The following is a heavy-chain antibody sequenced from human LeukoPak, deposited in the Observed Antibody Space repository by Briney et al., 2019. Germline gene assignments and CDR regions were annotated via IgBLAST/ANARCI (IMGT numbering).Heavy chain of an antibody. D-gene: IGHD2-15*01. J-gene: IGHJ4*02. V-gene: IGHV1-2*02. CDR3: ARGHIVVVVAAIYLFDY. Sequence: ASVKVSCKASGYTFTGYYMHWVRQAPGQGLEWMGWINPNSGGTNYAQKFQGRVTMTRDTSISTAYMELSRLRSGDTAVYYCARGHIVVVVAAIYLFDYWGQGTLVTVSS. CDR1: GYTFTGYY. CDR2: INPNSGGT.